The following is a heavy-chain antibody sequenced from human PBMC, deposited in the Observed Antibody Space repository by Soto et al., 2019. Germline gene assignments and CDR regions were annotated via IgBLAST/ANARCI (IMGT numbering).Heavy chain of an antibody. D-gene: IGHD2-21*01. V-gene: IGHV3-48*03. CDR1: EYSFSSFE. CDR2: MSTSGADI. J-gene: IGHJ2*01. CDR3: ARTLVNWYFDL. Sequence: QLVESGGGLIQTGGSMRLSCIGSEYSFSSFEMNWVRQAPGKGLEWVSYMSTSGADIKYADSVKGRFTVSRDNSKNSLFLQMDSLRADDTAIYYCARTLVNWYFDLWGRGTLVTVSS.